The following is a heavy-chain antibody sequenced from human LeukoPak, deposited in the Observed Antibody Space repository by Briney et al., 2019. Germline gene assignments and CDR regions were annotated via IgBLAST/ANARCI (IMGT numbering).Heavy chain of an antibody. J-gene: IGHJ4*02. CDR1: GGSIGSSSQY. CDR3: ARGDYSDSTGYFAY. V-gene: IGHV4-39*01. CDR2: VYFSGST. Sequence: PSETLSLTCTVSGGSIGSSSQYWGWLRQTPGKGLEWIGSVYFSGSTYYNPSLKSRVTISLDTSKNQFSLNLGSVTAADTAVYYCARGDYSDSTGYFAYWGQGTLVTVSS. D-gene: IGHD3-22*01.